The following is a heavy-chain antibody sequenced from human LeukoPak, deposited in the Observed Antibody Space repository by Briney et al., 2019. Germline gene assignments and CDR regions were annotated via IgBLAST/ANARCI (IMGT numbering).Heavy chain of an antibody. CDR2: ISGDGGTT. D-gene: IGHD3-22*01. V-gene: IGHV3-23*01. CDR3: SNRYYDISGHEA. Sequence: GRSLRLSCVASGFPFSNYAMSWVRQAPGKGLECVSVISGDGGTTYYADFVKGRFTISRDNSKNTFYLQMNSLRAEDTAVYFCSNRYYDISGHEAWGQGTRVTVSS. J-gene: IGHJ5*02. CDR1: GFPFSNYA.